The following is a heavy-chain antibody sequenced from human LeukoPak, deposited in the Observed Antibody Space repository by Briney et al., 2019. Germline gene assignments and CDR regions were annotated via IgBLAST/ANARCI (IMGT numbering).Heavy chain of an antibody. D-gene: IGHD2-15*01. Sequence: GGSLKLSCAASGFTFSSYAMHWVRQAPGKGLEWVAVISYDGGNKYYADSVKGRFTISRDNSKNTLYLQMNSLRAEDTAVYYCATGKYCSGGSCSWGYWGQGTLVTVSS. CDR2: ISYDGGNK. CDR1: GFTFSSYA. J-gene: IGHJ4*02. V-gene: IGHV3-30-3*01. CDR3: ATGKYCSGGSCSWGY.